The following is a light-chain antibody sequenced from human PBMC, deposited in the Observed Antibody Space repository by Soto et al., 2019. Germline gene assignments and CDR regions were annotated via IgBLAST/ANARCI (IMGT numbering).Light chain of an antibody. CDR1: QSVSSN. CDR2: GAS. V-gene: IGKV3D-15*01. Sequence: EIVMTQSPATLSVSPGERATFSCRASQSVSSNLAWYQQKLGQAPRLLIYGASTRATGIPARFSGSGSGTEFILTISRLQSEDFAVYYCQKYNNWPPLTFGQGTRLEIK. J-gene: IGKJ5*01. CDR3: QKYNNWPPLT.